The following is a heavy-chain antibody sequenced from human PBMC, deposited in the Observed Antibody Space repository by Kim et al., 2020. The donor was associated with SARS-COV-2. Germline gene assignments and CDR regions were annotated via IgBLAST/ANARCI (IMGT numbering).Heavy chain of an antibody. D-gene: IGHD2-21*02. Sequence: SETLSLTCTVSGGSISSYYWSWIRQPPGKGLEWIGYIYYSGSTNYNPSLKSRVTISVDTSKNQFSLKLSSVTAADTAVYYCAQTIAYCGGDCYGWFDPWGQGTLVTVSS. J-gene: IGHJ5*02. CDR3: AQTIAYCGGDCYGWFDP. CDR1: GGSISSYY. V-gene: IGHV4-59*01. CDR2: IYYSGST.